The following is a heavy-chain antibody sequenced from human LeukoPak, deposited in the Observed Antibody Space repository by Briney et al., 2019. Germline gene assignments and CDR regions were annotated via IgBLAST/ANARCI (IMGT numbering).Heavy chain of an antibody. J-gene: IGHJ6*03. CDR2: LYYSGSA. CDR3: AREKIKYCSSTSCYRDYYYYYMDV. D-gene: IGHD2-2*01. CDR1: GGSISSNNYY. Sequence: SETLSLTCTVSGGSISSNNYYWGWIRQPPGKGLEWIGSLYYSGSAYYNPSLKSRVTISVDTSKNQFSLKLSSVTAADTAVYYCAREKIKYCSSTSCYRDYYYYYMDVWGKGTTVTISS. V-gene: IGHV4-39*07.